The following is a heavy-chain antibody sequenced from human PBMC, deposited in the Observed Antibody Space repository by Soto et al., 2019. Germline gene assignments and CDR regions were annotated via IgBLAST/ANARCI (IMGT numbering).Heavy chain of an antibody. CDR1: GFTFSDST. Sequence: EVQLVESGGGLVQPGGSLKLSCAASGFTFSDSTMHWVRQASGKGLEWVGRIRNKADSYATVYAASVKGRFTISRDDSKQMAYLQMNSLKTEDTAVYYCSGPIRAVCPWGQGTLVTVSS. CDR3: SGPIRAVCP. J-gene: IGHJ5*02. V-gene: IGHV3-73*01. D-gene: IGHD6-19*01. CDR2: IRNKADSYAT.